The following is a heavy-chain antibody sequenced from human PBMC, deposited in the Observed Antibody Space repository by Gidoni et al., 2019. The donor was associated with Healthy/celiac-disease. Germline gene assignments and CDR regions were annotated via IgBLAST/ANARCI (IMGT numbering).Heavy chain of an antibody. D-gene: IGHD3-16*02. V-gene: IGHV3-48*02. J-gene: IGHJ4*02. CDR1: GFTFSSSS. CDR3: ARDLYDYVWGSYRYDSTPPTDY. Sequence: EVQLVESGGVLVQPGGSLRLSCAASGFTFSSSSMHWVRQAPGKWLEWVSYISSSSSTRYYADSVKGRFTISRDNAKNSPYLQMNSLRDEDTAVYYCARDLYDYVWGSYRYDSTPPTDYWGQGTLVTVSS. CDR2: ISSSSSTR.